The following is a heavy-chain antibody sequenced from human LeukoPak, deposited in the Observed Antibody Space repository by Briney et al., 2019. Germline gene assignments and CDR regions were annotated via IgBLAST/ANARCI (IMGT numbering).Heavy chain of an antibody. CDR1: GFTFSSYW. D-gene: IGHD4-17*01. CDR3: ARDHGDYAFDY. V-gene: IGHV3-74*01. J-gene: IGHJ4*02. Sequence: GGSLRPSCAASGFTFSSYWMHWVRQAPGKGLVWVSRINSDGSSTSYADSVKGRFTISRDNAKNTLYLQMNSLRAEDTAVYYCARDHGDYAFDYWGQGTLVTVSS. CDR2: INSDGSST.